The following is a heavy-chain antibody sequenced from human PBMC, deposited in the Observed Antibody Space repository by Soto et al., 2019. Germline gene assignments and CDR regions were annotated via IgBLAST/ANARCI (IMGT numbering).Heavy chain of an antibody. CDR3: ASDIVGPGMDV. J-gene: IGHJ6*02. CDR1: GGSISSGDYY. CDR2: IYYSGTT. Sequence: QVQLQESGPGLVKPSQSLSLTCTVSGGSISSGDYYWSWIRQSPGKGLEWIGYIYYSGTTYYNPSLKSRVTISVDTSKNQFFLKLSSVPPADTAVYFCASDIVGPGMDVWGQGTTVTVSS. D-gene: IGHD2-15*01. V-gene: IGHV4-30-4*01.